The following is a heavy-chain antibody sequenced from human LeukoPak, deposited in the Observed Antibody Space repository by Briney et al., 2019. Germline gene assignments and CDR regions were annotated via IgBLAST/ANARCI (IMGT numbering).Heavy chain of an antibody. D-gene: IGHD2-21*01. Sequence: GGSLRLSRAASGFTFSSDSMNWVRQAPGKGLEWVSSISSSSSYIYYADSVKGRFTISRNNAKNSLYLQMNSLRAEDTAVYYCARFHYCGGDCYSGFDYWGQGTLVTVSS. V-gene: IGHV3-21*01. CDR1: GFTFSSDS. CDR3: ARFHYCGGDCYSGFDY. CDR2: ISSSSSYI. J-gene: IGHJ4*02.